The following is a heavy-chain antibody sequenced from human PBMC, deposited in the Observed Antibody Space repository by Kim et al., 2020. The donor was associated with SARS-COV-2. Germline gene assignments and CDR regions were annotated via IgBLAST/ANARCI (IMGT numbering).Heavy chain of an antibody. Sequence: GGSLRLSCAASGFTFDDYTMHWVRQAPGKGLEWVSLISWDGGSTYYADSVKGRFTISRDNSKNSLYLQMNSLRTEDTALYYCAKGDGNSAYYDILTGYYPCAFDIWGQGTMVTVSS. CDR1: GFTFDDYT. CDR2: ISWDGGST. J-gene: IGHJ3*02. V-gene: IGHV3-43*01. CDR3: AKGDGNSAYYDILTGYYPCAFDI. D-gene: IGHD3-9*01.